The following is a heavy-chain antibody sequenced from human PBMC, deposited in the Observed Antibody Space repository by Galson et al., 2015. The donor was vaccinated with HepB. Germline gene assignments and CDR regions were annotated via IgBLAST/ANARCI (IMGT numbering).Heavy chain of an antibody. CDR2: ITWNSGSK. J-gene: IGHJ5*01. CDR1: GFIFDDFA. CDR3: AKDHAPDPYNDNSDLAWFDS. V-gene: IGHV3-9*01. D-gene: IGHD3-22*01. Sequence: SLRLSCAASGFIFDDFAMHWVRQAPGKGLEWVSGITWNSGSKVYADSVKGRFTISRDNAKKSLYLQMNGLRVEDTALYYCAKDHAPDPYNDNSDLAWFDSWGQGTLVTVSS.